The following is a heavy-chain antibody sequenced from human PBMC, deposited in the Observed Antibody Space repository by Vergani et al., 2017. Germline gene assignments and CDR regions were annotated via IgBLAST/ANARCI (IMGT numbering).Heavy chain of an antibody. CDR1: GFTFSSYG. CDR3: AGDPNYYGSGYYYYMDV. Sequence: QVQLVESGGGVVQPGRSLRLSCAASGFTFSSYGMHWVRQAPGKGLEWVAVIWYDGSNKYYADSVKGRFTISRDNSKNTLYLQMNSLRAEDTAVYYCAGDPNYYGSGYYYYMDVWGKGTTVTVSS. CDR2: IWYDGSNK. J-gene: IGHJ6*03. V-gene: IGHV3-33*01. D-gene: IGHD3-10*01.